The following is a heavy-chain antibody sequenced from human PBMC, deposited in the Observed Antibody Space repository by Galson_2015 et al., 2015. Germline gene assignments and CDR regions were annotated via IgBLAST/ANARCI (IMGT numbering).Heavy chain of an antibody. Sequence: SLRLSCASSGLTISNYWLHWVRQAAGMGLVWVSSINSDGSRTNYADSVKGRITISRANAKTRLYLQMSSLRAEGTALYYSATALWGCGLWGQGTLVTVSS. D-gene: IGHD2-21*01. CDR2: INSDGSRT. V-gene: IGHV3-74*01. CDR1: GLTISNYW. J-gene: IGHJ4*02. CDR3: ATALWGCGL.